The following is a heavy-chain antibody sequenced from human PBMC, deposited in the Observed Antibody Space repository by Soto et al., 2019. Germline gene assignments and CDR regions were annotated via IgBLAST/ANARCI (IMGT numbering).Heavy chain of an antibody. CDR1: GYTVTNFG. J-gene: IGHJ4*02. CDR2: LSAYNGNT. D-gene: IGHD3-16*01. CDR3: ARGGTPIEY. V-gene: IGHV1-18*01. Sequence: QVQLVQSGAEVKKPGASVKVSCKASGYTVTNFGISWVRQAPGQGLEWMGWLSAYNGNTNYAQKCQGRVTMTTDTSTSTAYMEVRSLRFDDTDVDYCARGGTPIEYWGQGTLVTVSS.